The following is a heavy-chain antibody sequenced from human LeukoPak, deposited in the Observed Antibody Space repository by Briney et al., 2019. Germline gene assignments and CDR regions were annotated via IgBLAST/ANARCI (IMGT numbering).Heavy chain of an antibody. J-gene: IGHJ5*02. CDR2: ISSSSSYI. V-gene: IGHV3-21*04. D-gene: IGHD4-17*01. CDR3: AKVAYGDYGALVWFDP. Sequence: PGGSLRLSCAASGFTFSNYSMNWVRQAPGKGLEWVSSISSSSSYIYYADSVKGRFTISRDNSKNTLYLQMNSLRAEDTAAYYCAKVAYGDYGALVWFDPWGQGTLVTVSS. CDR1: GFTFSNYS.